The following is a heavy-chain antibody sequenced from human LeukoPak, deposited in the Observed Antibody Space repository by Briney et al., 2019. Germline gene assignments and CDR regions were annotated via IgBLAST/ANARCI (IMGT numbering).Heavy chain of an antibody. V-gene: IGHV1-2*02. J-gene: IGHJ4*02. Sequence: ASVKVSCKASGYTFTGYYMHWVRQAPGQGLQWLGWVNPHTRGTDYAQTFRDRFTLYWDTSIRTAYMEVRSLRSDDTAVYFCASLAFSAPGPQWGQGTLITVSS. CDR2: VNPHTRGT. D-gene: IGHD3-10*01. CDR3: ASLAFSAPGPQ. CDR1: GYTFTGYY.